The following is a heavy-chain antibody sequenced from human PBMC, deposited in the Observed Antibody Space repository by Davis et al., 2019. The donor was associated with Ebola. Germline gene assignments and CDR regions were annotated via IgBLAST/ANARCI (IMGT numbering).Heavy chain of an antibody. D-gene: IGHD5-12*01. V-gene: IGHV4-34*01. CDR1: GGSFSGYY. Sequence: SETLSLTCAVYGGSFSGYYWSWIRQPPGKGLEWIGEINHSGSTNYNPSLKSRVTISVDTSKNQFSLKLSSVTAADTAVYYCARDSGYDYGGYYYYGMDVWGQGTTVTVSS. CDR3: ARDSGYDYGGYYYYGMDV. J-gene: IGHJ6*02. CDR2: INHSGST.